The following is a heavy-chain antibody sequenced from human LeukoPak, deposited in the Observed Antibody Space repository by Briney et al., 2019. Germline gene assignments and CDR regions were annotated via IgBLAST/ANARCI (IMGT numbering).Heavy chain of an antibody. CDR2: INHSGST. CDR1: GESFSGYY. D-gene: IGHD4-23*01. V-gene: IGHV4-34*01. J-gene: IGHJ4*02. CDR3: ARDYGGNSKHFDY. Sequence: PSETLSLTCAVYGESFSGYYWSWIRQPPGRGLEWIGEINHSGSTSYSASLKSRVTMSVDTSKNQFSLKLSSVTAADTAVYYCARDYGGNSKHFDYWGQGTLVTVSS.